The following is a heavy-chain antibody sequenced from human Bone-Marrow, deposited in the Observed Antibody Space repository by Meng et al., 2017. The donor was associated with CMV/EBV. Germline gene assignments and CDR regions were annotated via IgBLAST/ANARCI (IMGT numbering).Heavy chain of an antibody. CDR2: ISAYNGNT. CDR3: ARALIGGAAAGSRS. J-gene: IGHJ5*02. V-gene: IGHV1-18*01. D-gene: IGHD6-13*01. Sequence: ASVKVSCKASGYTFTNYGINWVRQAPGQGLEWMGWISAYNGNTDYAQKLQGRVTMTTDTSTSTAYMELRSLRSDDTAVYYCARALIGGAAAGSRSWGQGTLVTGSS. CDR1: GYTFTNYG.